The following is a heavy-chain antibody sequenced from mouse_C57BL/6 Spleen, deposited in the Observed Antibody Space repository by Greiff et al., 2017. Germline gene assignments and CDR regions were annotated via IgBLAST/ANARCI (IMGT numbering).Heavy chain of an antibody. CDR3: ARTHPWFAY. Sequence: VHVKQSGPELVKPGASVKISCKASGYSFTGYYMNWVKQSPEKSLEWIGEINPSTGGTTYNQKFKAKATLTVDKSSSTAYMQLKSLTSEDSAVYYCARTHPWFAYWGQGTLVTVSA. V-gene: IGHV1-42*01. J-gene: IGHJ3*01. CDR2: INPSTGGT. CDR1: GYSFTGYY.